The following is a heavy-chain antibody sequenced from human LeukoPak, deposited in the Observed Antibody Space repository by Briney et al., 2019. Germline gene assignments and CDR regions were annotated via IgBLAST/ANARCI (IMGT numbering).Heavy chain of an antibody. J-gene: IGHJ4*01. Sequence: ASVKVSCKASGYTFTGYYMHWVRQAPGQGLEWMGWINPNSGGTNYAQKFQGWVTMTRDTSMSTVYMELTSLRSEDTAVYYCARAAGDTYGYRYYFDYWGQEPWSPSPQ. CDR1: GYTFTGYY. CDR3: ARAAGDTYGYRYYFDY. CDR2: INPNSGGT. D-gene: IGHD5-18*01. V-gene: IGHV1-2*04.